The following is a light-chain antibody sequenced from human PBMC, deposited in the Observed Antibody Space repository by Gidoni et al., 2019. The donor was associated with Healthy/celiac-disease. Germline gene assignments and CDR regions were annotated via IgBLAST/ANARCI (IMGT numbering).Light chain of an antibody. Sequence: EIVMTQSPATLSVSPGERATLSCRASQSVSSNLAWYQQKPGQAPRLLISGASTRATGIPARFSGSGSGTAFTLTISSLQSEDFAVYYCQQYNNWPPLTFXXXTKVEIK. CDR1: QSVSSN. CDR3: QQYNNWPPLT. J-gene: IGKJ1*01. CDR2: GAS. V-gene: IGKV3-15*01.